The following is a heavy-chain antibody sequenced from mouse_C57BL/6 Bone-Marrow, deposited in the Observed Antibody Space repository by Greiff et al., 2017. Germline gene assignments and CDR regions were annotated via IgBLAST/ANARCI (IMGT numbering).Heavy chain of an antibody. V-gene: IGHV5-17*01. CDR1: GFTFSDYG. D-gene: IGHD2-12*01. Sequence: EVKLMESGGGLVKPGGSLKLSCAASGFTFSDYGMHWVRQAPEKGLEWVAYISRGSSTIYYADTVKGRFTISRDNAKNTLFLQMTSLRSEDTAMYYCSRYDWYYAMDYWGQGTSVTVSS. J-gene: IGHJ4*01. CDR2: ISRGSSTI. CDR3: SRYDWYYAMDY.